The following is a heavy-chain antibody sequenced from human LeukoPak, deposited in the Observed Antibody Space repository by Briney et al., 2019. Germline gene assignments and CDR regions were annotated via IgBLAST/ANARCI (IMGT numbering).Heavy chain of an antibody. CDR1: GGTFNNYA. CDR2: IFPLFETT. J-gene: IGHJ4*02. V-gene: IGHV1-69*01. CDR3: ARGRESHGHYFHF. Sequence: SVKVSCEASGGTFNNYAINWVRQAPGQGLEWMGGIFPLFETTNYAQGFQGRVTITADDSTSTAYMELNSLTTEDTAVYYCARGRESHGHYFHFWGQGTLVTVSS. D-gene: IGHD1-26*01.